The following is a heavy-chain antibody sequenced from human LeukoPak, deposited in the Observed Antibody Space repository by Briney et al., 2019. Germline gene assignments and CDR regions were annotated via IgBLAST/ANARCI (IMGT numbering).Heavy chain of an antibody. J-gene: IGHJ4*02. CDR1: GFTFSSYA. D-gene: IGHD6-19*01. CDR3: AKDLVAGSDY. Sequence: PGGSLRLSCAASGFTFSSYAMSWVRQAPGKGLEGFSSVSDTGAGTNYADSVKGRFTISRDNSKNTLSLQMDSLRVEDTAVYYCAKDLVAGSDYWGQGALVTVSS. V-gene: IGHV3-23*01. CDR2: VSDTGAGT.